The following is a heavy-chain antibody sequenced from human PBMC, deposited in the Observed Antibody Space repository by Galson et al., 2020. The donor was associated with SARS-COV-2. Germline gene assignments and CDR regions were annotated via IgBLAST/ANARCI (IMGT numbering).Heavy chain of an antibody. CDR3: AKPTGYFPHWWGMDV. Sequence: GGSLRLSCAASGFTFSSYRMHWLRQAPAKGLAWVAGIWYDGSNKYYADSVKGRFTISRDNSKNTLYLQMNSLRAEDTAVYYCAKPTGYFPHWWGMDVWGQGTTVTVSS. V-gene: IGHV3-33*06. CDR1: GFTFSSYR. J-gene: IGHJ6*02. D-gene: IGHD2-8*02. CDR2: IWYDGSNK.